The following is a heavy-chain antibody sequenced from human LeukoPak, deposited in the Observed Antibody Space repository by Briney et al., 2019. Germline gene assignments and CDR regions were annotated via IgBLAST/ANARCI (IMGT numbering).Heavy chain of an antibody. CDR2: IYSSGST. CDR1: GGSISSSGYY. CDR3: ARVSSDNGRLYYYYMDV. J-gene: IGHJ6*03. V-gene: IGHV4-39*07. Sequence: SETLSLTCTVSGGSISSSGYYWGWIRQPPGKGLEWIGSIYSSGSTYYNPSLKSRVTISVDTSKNQFSLKLSSVTAADTAVYYCARVSSDNGRLYYYYMDVWGKGTTVTVSS. D-gene: IGHD1-14*01.